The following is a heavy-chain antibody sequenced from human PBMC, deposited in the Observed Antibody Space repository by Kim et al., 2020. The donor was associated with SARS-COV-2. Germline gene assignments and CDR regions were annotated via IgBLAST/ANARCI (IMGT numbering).Heavy chain of an antibody. D-gene: IGHD6-19*01. J-gene: IGHJ4*02. Sequence: YADSVQGRFTISRDNAKNSLYLQMTSLRAEDTAVYYCARAYSSGWAYFDYWGQGTLVTVSS. CDR3: ARAYSSGWAYFDY. V-gene: IGHV3-21*01.